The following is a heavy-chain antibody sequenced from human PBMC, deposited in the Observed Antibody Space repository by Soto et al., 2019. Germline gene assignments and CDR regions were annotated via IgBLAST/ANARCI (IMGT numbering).Heavy chain of an antibody. V-gene: IGHV3-64D*06. CDR1: GFTFSIYA. CDR3: VKGEYHYDSSAYYPFDY. Sequence: GGSLRLSCSASGFTFSIYAMHWVRQAPGKGLEYVSVISTNGGSTYYADSVKGRFTISRDNSKNTVYLQMSSLRAEDTAVYYCVKGEYHYDSSAYYPFDYWGQGT. J-gene: IGHJ4*02. CDR2: ISTNGGST. D-gene: IGHD3-22*01.